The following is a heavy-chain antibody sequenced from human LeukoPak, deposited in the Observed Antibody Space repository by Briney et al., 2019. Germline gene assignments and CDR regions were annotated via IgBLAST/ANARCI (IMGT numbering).Heavy chain of an antibody. Sequence: SETLSLTCTVSGGSISSSSYYWGWIRQPPGKGLEWIGSIYYSGSTYYNPSLKSRVTISVDTSKNQFSLKLSSVTAADTAVYYCAKNTHRGYYGILTGYPRTNWFDPWGQGTLVTVSS. V-gene: IGHV4-39*07. J-gene: IGHJ5*02. CDR1: GGSISSSSYY. CDR2: IYYSGST. CDR3: AKNTHRGYYGILTGYPRTNWFDP. D-gene: IGHD3-9*01.